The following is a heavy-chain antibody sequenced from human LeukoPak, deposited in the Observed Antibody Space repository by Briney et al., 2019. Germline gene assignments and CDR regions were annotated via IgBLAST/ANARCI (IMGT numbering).Heavy chain of an antibody. Sequence: SETLSLTCTVSGGSISSGSYYWSWIRQPAGKGLEWIGRIYTSGSTNYNPSLKSRVTISVDTSKNQFSLKLSSVTAADTAVYYCARGGVVVVVREENFDYWGQGTLVTVSS. CDR1: GGSISSGSYY. D-gene: IGHD2-15*01. CDR2: IYTSGST. V-gene: IGHV4-61*02. J-gene: IGHJ4*02. CDR3: ARGGVVVVVREENFDY.